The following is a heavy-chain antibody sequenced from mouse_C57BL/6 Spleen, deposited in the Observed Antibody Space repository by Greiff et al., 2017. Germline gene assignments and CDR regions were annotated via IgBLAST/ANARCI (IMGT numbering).Heavy chain of an antibody. CDR1: GYTFTSYW. J-gene: IGHJ2*01. CDR3: ARRFNWDYYGSSSYYFDY. D-gene: IGHD1-1*01. CDR2: IDPSDSYT. V-gene: IGHV1-69*01. Sequence: QVQLQQPGAELVMPGASVKLSCKASGYTFTSYWMHWVKQRPGQGLEWIGEIDPSDSYTNYNQKFKGKSTLTVDKSSSPAYMQLSSLTSEDSAVYYCARRFNWDYYGSSSYYFDYWGQGTTLTVSS.